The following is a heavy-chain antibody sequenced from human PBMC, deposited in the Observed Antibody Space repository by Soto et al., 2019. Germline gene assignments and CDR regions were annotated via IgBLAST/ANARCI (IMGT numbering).Heavy chain of an antibody. CDR2: INPNSGGT. J-gene: IGHJ4*02. CDR1: GYTLTRHH. V-gene: IGHV1-2*04. D-gene: IGHD2-21*02. CDR3: ARESGEESVTDYFDY. Sequence: GGPVKGSCQASGYTLTRHHIHWVRQAPGQGLEWMGWINPNSGGTNYAQKFQGWVTVTRDTSISTAYMELSRLRSDDTAVYYCARESGEESVTDYFDYWGQGTLVTVSS.